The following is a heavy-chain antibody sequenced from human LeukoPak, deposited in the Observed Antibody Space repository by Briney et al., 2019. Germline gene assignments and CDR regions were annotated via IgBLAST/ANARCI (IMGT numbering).Heavy chain of an antibody. D-gene: IGHD6-19*01. Sequence: GGSLRLSCAASGFTFSNAWMSWVRQAPGKGLEWVGRIKSKTDGGTTDYAAPVKGRFTISRDDSKNTLYLQMNSLKTEDTAVYYCTTVARIAVAGIPADYWGQGTLVTVSS. CDR1: GFTFSNAW. CDR3: TTVARIAVAGIPADY. CDR2: IKSKTDGGTT. J-gene: IGHJ4*02. V-gene: IGHV3-15*01.